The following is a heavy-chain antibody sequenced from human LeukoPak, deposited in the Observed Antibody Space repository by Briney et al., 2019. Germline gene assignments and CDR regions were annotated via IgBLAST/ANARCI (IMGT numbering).Heavy chain of an antibody. CDR3: ARGRMLYYYDSSGYPFDY. D-gene: IGHD3-22*01. Sequence: PGGSLRLSCAASGFTFSSYWMSWVRQAPGKGLEWVANIKQDGSEKYYGDSVKGRFTISRDNAKNSLYLQMNSLRAEDTAVYYCARGRMLYYYDSSGYPFDYWGQGSLVTVSS. J-gene: IGHJ4*02. CDR2: IKQDGSEK. CDR1: GFTFSSYW. V-gene: IGHV3-7*04.